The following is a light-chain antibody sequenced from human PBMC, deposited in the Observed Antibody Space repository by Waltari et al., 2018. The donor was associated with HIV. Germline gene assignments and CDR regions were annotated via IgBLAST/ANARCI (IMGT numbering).Light chain of an antibody. Sequence: DTQMTQSPSTLSASVGDRVTITCRARQNITSWLALYQQEPGKVPQLLIHKASTLETGVPSRFSGSGSGTEFTLTITSLQPDDFATYYCQQYNRCSHFGGGTKVEIK. CDR1: QNITSW. CDR3: QQYNRCSH. CDR2: KAS. V-gene: IGKV1-5*03. J-gene: IGKJ4*01.